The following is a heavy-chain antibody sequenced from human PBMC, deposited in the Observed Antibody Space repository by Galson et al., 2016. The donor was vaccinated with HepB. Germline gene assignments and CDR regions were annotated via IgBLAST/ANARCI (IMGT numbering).Heavy chain of an antibody. D-gene: IGHD6-19*01. CDR2: IYYSGRT. CDR1: GASISGYY. J-gene: IGHJ6*02. V-gene: IGHV4-59*01. CDR3: ARDDSGGWYGFHYGMDV. Sequence: ETLSLTCTVSGASISGYYLSWIRQPPGKGLEWIGYIYYSGRTNYNPSLKSRVTISVDTSKNQLSLKLSSVTAADTAVYYCARDDSGGWYGFHYGMDVWGQGTTVTVSS.